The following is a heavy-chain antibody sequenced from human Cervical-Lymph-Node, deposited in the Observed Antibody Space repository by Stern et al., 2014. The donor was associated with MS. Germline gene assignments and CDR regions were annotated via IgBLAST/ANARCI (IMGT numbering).Heavy chain of an antibody. CDR1: GYTFTSYY. V-gene: IGHV1-46*03. CDR3: ARRPPGSAPDY. J-gene: IGHJ4*02. Sequence: QVQLVQSGAEGKKPGASVKVSCKAYGYTFTSYYMHWGRQAPGQGLEWMGIINPSGGSTSYAQKFQGRVTMTRDTSTSTVYMELSSLRSEDTAVYYCARRPPGSAPDYWGQGTLVTVSS. CDR2: INPSGGST. D-gene: IGHD1-26*01.